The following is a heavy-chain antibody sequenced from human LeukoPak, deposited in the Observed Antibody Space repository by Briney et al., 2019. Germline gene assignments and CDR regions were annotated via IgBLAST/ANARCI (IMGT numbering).Heavy chain of an antibody. CDR3: ASQYQLLFSHYGMDV. Sequence: ASVKVSCKASGYTFTGYYMHWVRQAPGQGLQWMGWINPNSGGTNYAQKFQGRVTMTRDTSISTAYMELSRLRSDDTAVYYCASQYQLLFSHYGMDVWGQGTTVTVSS. V-gene: IGHV1-2*02. CDR1: GYTFTGYY. CDR2: INPNSGGT. J-gene: IGHJ6*02. D-gene: IGHD2-2*01.